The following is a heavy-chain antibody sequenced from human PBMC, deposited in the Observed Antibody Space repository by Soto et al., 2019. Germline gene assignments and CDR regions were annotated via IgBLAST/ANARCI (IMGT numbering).Heavy chain of an antibody. CDR3: ARGIVVVVADTYGMDV. CDR2: IIPIFGTA. Sequence: ASVQVSCKASGGTFSSYAISWVRQAPGQGLEWMGGIIPIFGTANYAQKFQGRVTITAAESTSTAYMELSSLRSEDTAVYYCARGIVVVVADTYGMDVWGQGTTVTASS. J-gene: IGHJ6*02. CDR1: GGTFSSYA. D-gene: IGHD2-15*01. V-gene: IGHV1-69*13.